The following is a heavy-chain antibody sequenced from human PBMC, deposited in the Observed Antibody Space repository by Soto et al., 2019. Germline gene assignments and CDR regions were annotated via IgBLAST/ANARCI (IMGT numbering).Heavy chain of an antibody. V-gene: IGHV1-18*01. J-gene: IGHJ4*02. D-gene: IGHD3-10*01. Sequence: XSVKVSCKAAGYSFSIYGINWVRQAPGQGLEWMGWTRPNNGNTKYAQNLQGRVTMTTDTSTSTAYMELRSLRPDDTAVYYCVRHLDGSGSYYTDQWGQRTLVTVSS. CDR2: TRPNNGNT. CDR1: GYSFSIYG. CDR3: VRHLDGSGSYYTDQ.